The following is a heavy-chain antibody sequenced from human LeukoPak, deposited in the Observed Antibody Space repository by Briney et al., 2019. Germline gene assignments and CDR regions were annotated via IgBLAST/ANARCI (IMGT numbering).Heavy chain of an antibody. CDR1: GYTFTSYD. J-gene: IGHJ4*02. CDR3: ASGVYDSSGYYYYFDY. CDR2: MNPNSGNT. Sequence: AASVKVSCKASGYTFTSYDINWVRQATGQGLEWMGWMNPNSGNTGYAQKFQGRVTITRNTSISTAYMELSSLRSEDTAVYYCASGVYDSSGYYYYFDYWGQGTLVTVSS. D-gene: IGHD3-22*01. V-gene: IGHV1-8*03.